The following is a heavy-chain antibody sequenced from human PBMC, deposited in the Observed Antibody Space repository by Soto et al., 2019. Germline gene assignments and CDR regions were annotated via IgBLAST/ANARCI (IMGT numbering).Heavy chain of an antibody. J-gene: IGHJ4*02. CDR1: GGSISSGGYS. D-gene: IGHD1-1*01. CDR2: IYQSGTT. Sequence: SETLSLTCAVSGGSISSGGYSWGWIRQPPGKGLEWIGYIYQSGTTFYNPSLKSRVTMSIDTSKNQFSLQLNAVAAADTALYFCTRVHLRSYSFNNWGQGTLVTVSS. V-gene: IGHV4-30-2*01. CDR3: TRVHLRSYSFNN.